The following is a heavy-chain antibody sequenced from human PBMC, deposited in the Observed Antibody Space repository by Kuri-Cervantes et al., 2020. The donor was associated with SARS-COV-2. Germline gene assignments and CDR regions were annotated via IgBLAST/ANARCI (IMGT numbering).Heavy chain of an antibody. CDR1: GDSVSSNSAA. Sequence: SQTLSLTCAISGDSVSSNSAAWNWIRQSPSRGLEWLGRTYYRSKWYNDYAVSVKSRITINPDTSKNQFSLQLNSVTPEDTAVYYCARALWDGDYSNYAPSPFDYWGQGTLVTVSS. D-gene: IGHD4-11*01. CDR2: TYYRSKWYN. CDR3: ARALWDGDYSNYAPSPFDY. V-gene: IGHV6-1*01. J-gene: IGHJ4*02.